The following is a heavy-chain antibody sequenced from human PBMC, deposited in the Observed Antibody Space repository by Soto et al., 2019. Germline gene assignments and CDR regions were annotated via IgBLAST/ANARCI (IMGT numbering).Heavy chain of an antibody. J-gene: IGHJ4*02. CDR2: IYYTGRT. V-gene: IGHV4-39*01. Sequence: SDTLSLTCTVSGVSISSTSSYWVWTRQPPGKGLEWIGRIYYTGRTTYNPSLKSRVTMSIDTSKNQFSLRLISVTAADTAVYYCATLLGSNRILDYWGQGALVTVSS. CDR1: GVSISSTSSY. CDR3: ATLLGSNRILDY. D-gene: IGHD3-16*02.